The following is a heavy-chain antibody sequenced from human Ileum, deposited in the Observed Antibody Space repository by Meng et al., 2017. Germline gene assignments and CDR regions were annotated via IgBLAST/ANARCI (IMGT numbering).Heavy chain of an antibody. D-gene: IGHD3-22*01. V-gene: IGHV4-61*02. CDR1: GGSVSSGSNH. CDR3: ARAQPSIVNSAYSYGYFFDL. Sequence: SETLSLTCTVSGGSVSSGSNHWSWIRQPAGKGLEWIGRIYTSGSTSYNSALKSRLTISMDASKNQFSLQLSSVTAADTAIYYCARAQPSIVNSAYSYGYFFDLWGLGTLVTVSS. J-gene: IGHJ4*02. CDR2: IYTSGST.